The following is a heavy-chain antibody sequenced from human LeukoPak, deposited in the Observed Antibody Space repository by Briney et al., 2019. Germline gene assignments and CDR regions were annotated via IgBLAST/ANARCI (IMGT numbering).Heavy chain of an antibody. CDR3: ARVTTMIVVPEQNWFDP. V-gene: IGHV4-61*08. Sequence: SQTLSLTCTVSGDSISSGDYYWSWIRQPPGKGLEWIGYIYYSGSTNYNPSLKSRVTISVDTSKNQFSLKLSSVTAADTAVYYCARVTTMIVVPEQNWFDPWGQGTLVTVSS. CDR2: IYYSGST. CDR1: GDSISSGDYY. D-gene: IGHD3-22*01. J-gene: IGHJ5*02.